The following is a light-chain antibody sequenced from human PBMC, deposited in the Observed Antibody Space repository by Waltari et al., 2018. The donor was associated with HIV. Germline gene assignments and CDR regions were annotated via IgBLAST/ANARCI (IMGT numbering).Light chain of an antibody. V-gene: IGLV3-21*02. J-gene: IGLJ2*01. Sequence: SYVLTQPPSVSVAPGQTARITCGGNNIGSKSVHWYQQKPGQAHVLVVYDDSDRPSGIPERFSGSNSGNTATLTSSRVEAGDEADYYCQVWDSSSDHLVFGGGTKLTVL. CDR3: QVWDSSSDHLV. CDR2: DDS. CDR1: NIGSKS.